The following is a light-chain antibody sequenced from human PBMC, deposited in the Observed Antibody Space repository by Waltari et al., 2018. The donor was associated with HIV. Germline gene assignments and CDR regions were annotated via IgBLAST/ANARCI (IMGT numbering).Light chain of an antibody. Sequence: QAVVTQEPSLSVSPGETVTLTYSSFIGFITRSQFPYWFQMREGYDPRTLIYDKLKRHPWTPGRFSGSILGGKAILTLLGVQPEDEADYYCLISYNGVRVFGGGTKLTV. CDR2: DKL. J-gene: IGLJ3*02. V-gene: IGLV7-46*02. CDR3: LISYNGVRV. CDR1: IGFITRSQF.